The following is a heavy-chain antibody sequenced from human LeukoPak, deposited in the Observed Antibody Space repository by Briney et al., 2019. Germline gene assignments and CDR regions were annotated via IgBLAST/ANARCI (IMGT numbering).Heavy chain of an antibody. J-gene: IGHJ4*02. CDR1: GFTFSNYA. D-gene: IGHD6-19*01. V-gene: IGHV3-23*01. CDR3: AKRSAESSGYFDY. Sequence: QPGGSLRLSCAASGFTFSNYAMNWVRQAPGKGLEWVSTISDSGGSTYYADSVKGRFTISRDNSKSTLYLQMNSLRAEDTAVYYCAKRSAESSGYFDYWGQGTRVTVSS. CDR2: ISDSGGST.